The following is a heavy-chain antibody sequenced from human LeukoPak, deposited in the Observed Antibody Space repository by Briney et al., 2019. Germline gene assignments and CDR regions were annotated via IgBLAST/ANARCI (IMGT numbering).Heavy chain of an antibody. CDR1: GFTFDDYA. CDR2: ISGDGYST. D-gene: IGHD3-10*01. CDR3: AKSRGGPAMVRGVTSATDVYGMDV. Sequence: GSLRLSCAASGFTFDDYAMHWVRQALGKGLEWVSLISGDGYSTYYADSVKGRFTISRDNSKNSLYLQMNSLRTEDTALYYCAKSRGGPAMVRGVTSATDVYGMDVWGQGTTVTVSS. V-gene: IGHV3-43*02. J-gene: IGHJ6*02.